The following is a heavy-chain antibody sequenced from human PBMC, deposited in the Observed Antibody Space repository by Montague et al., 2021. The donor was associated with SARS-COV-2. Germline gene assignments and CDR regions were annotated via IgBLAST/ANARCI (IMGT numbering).Heavy chain of an antibody. V-gene: IGHV4-39*01. D-gene: IGHD3-22*01. CDR3: ATEVADSSGYYYVPYYYYGMDV. CDR1: GGSISSSSYY. J-gene: IGHJ6*02. Sequence: SETLSLTCTVSGGSISSSSYYWGWIRQPPGKGLEWIGSIYYSGSTYYNPSLKGRVTISVDTSKNQFSLKLSSVTAADTAVYYCATEVADSSGYYYVPYYYYGMDVWGQGTTVTVSS. CDR2: IYYSGST.